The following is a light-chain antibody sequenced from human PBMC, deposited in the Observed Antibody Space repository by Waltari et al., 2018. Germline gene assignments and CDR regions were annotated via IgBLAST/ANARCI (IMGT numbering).Light chain of an antibody. CDR1: SSNIGAGSS. CDR2: GNT. CDR3: QSYDNRLSVVV. J-gene: IGLJ3*02. V-gene: IGLV1-40*01. Sequence: QSVLTQPPSVSGAPGQRVTISCTGSSSNIGAGSSVHWYRQVLGTAPKLLIYGNTNRPSGVPDRFSGSKSDTSASLAITGLQAEDEADYYCQSYDNRLSVVVFGGGTKLTVL.